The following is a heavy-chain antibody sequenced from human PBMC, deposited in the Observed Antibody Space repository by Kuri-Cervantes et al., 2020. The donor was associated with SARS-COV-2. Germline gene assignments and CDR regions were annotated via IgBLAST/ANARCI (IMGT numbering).Heavy chain of an antibody. CDR1: GASISNGSYY. CDR3: ARDVVHTYGWRAFDY. J-gene: IGHJ4*02. V-gene: IGHV4-61*02. D-gene: IGHD5-18*01. CDR2: FYTTERI. Sequence: LRLSCTVSGASISNGSYYWSWIRQPAGKGLEWIGRFYTTERINYNPSLKSRGTISVDTSKNQFSLRLTSVTAADTAVYYCARDVVHTYGWRAFDYWGQGSLVTVSS.